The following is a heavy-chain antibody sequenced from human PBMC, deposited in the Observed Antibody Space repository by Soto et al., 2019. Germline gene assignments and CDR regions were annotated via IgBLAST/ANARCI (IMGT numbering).Heavy chain of an antibody. CDR2: IKKDGSEK. Sequence: GGSLRLSCAASGFTFSAYWMSWVRQAPGKGLEWVANIKKDGSEKYYVDSVKGRFIVSRDNAKNSLYLQMNSLRAEDTAVYYCARDGIGGHWHPAFWGQGTLVTVS. V-gene: IGHV3-7*01. J-gene: IGHJ1*01. CDR1: GFTFSAYW. CDR3: ARDGIGGHWHPAF. D-gene: IGHD1-1*01.